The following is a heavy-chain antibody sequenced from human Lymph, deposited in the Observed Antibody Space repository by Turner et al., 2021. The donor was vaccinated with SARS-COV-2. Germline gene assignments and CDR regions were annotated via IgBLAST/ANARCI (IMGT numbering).Heavy chain of an antibody. CDR2: RKQDGSEK. J-gene: IGHJ4*02. D-gene: IGHD1-26*01. V-gene: IGHV3-7*01. Sequence: EVQLVESGGGLVQPGGSLTLSCAASGFTFSYYWMSWVRQARGKGLEWVANRKQDGSEKYYVDSVKGRFTISKDNAKNALFLQINSLRAEDTAVYYCARMGSSSWYFDNWGQGTLVTVSS. CDR1: GFTFSYYW. CDR3: ARMGSSSWYFDN.